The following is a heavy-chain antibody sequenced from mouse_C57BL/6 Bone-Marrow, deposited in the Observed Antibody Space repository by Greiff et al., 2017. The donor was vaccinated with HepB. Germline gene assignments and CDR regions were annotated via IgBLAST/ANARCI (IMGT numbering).Heavy chain of an antibody. J-gene: IGHJ3*01. V-gene: IGHV2-9-1*01. CDR1: GFSLTSYA. CDR3: ARIRDYDYDGDVPFAY. CDR2: IWTGGGT. D-gene: IGHD2-4*01. Sequence: QVQLQQSGPGLVAPSQSLSITCTVSGFSLTSYAISWVRQPPGKGLEWLGVIWTGGGTNYNSALKSRLSISKDNSKSQVFLKMNSLQTDDTARYYCARIRDYDYDGDVPFAYWGQGTLVTVSA.